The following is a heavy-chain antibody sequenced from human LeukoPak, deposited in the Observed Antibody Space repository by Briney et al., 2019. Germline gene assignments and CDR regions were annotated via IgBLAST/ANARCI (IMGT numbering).Heavy chain of an antibody. J-gene: IGHJ6*02. Sequence: GGSLRLSCAASGFTFSSYWMHWVRQAPGKGLVWVSRINSDGSSTSYADSVKGRFTISRDNAKNTLYLQMNSLRAGDTAAYYCAREYSSGWYHYGMDVWGQGTTVTVSS. D-gene: IGHD6-19*01. V-gene: IGHV3-74*01. CDR2: INSDGSST. CDR3: AREYSSGWYHYGMDV. CDR1: GFTFSSYW.